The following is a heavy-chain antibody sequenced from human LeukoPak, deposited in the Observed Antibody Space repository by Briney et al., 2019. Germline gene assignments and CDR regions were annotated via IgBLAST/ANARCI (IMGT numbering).Heavy chain of an antibody. J-gene: IGHJ4*02. CDR3: ARGLNDSWTGENY. CDR2: IYYSGST. V-gene: IGHV4-39*07. CDR1: GGSISSSYSY. D-gene: IGHD3-3*01. Sequence: PSETLSLTCTVSGGSISSSYSYWGWIRQPPGKGLEWIGNIYYSGSTYYNPSLKSRVTISLDTSKSQFSLKVRYVTAADTAVYYCARGLNDSWTGENYWGQGTLVTVSS.